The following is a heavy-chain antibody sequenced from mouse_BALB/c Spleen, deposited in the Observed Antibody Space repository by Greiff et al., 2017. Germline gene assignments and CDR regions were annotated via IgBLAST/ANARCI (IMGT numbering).Heavy chain of an antibody. J-gene: IGHJ2*01. CDR1: GYTFSSYW. V-gene: IGHV1-9*01. CDR3: ARDNYRYDEDLDY. Sequence: QVQLQQSGAELMKPGASVKISCKATGYTFSSYWIEWVKQRPGHGLEWIGEILPGSGSTNYNEKFKGKATFTADTSSNTAYMQLSSLTSEDSAVYYCARDNYRYDEDLDYWGQGTTLTVSS. CDR2: ILPGSGST. D-gene: IGHD2-14*01.